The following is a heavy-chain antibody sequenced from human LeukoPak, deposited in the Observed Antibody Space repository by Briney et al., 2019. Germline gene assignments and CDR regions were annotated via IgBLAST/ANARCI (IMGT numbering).Heavy chain of an antibody. V-gene: IGHV4-34*01. Sequence: SETLSLTCAVYGGSFSGYYWSWIRQPPGKGLEWIGEINHSGSTNYNPSLKSRVTISVDTSKNQFSLKLSSVTAADTAVYYCARGGCCGGDCYSPTDYWGQGTLVTVSS. J-gene: IGHJ4*02. CDR3: ARGGCCGGDCYSPTDY. D-gene: IGHD2-21*02. CDR1: GGSFSGYY. CDR2: INHSGST.